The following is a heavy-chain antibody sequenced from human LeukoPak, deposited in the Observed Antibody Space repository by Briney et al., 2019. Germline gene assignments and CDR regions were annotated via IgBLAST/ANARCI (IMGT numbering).Heavy chain of an antibody. V-gene: IGHV4-61*01. CDR2: ICSSGST. Sequence: SETLSLTCTVSGGSVTSGSNYWSWIRQPPGRGLEWIGYICSSGSTEYNPGLKSRVTISMDPSKNQFSLKLRSVTAADTAVYFCAKEHMAVTGYFDGWGKGTLVSVSS. D-gene: IGHD6-19*01. CDR1: GGSVTSGSNY. J-gene: IGHJ4*02. CDR3: AKEHMAVTGYFDG.